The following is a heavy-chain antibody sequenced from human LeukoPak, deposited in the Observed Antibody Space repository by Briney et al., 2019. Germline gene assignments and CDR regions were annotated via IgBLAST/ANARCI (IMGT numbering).Heavy chain of an antibody. CDR3: ARGRNRVGATFDY. D-gene: IGHD1-26*01. CDR1: GFTFSRYW. CDR2: IKQDGSEK. J-gene: IGHJ4*02. V-gene: IGHV3-7*01. Sequence: GGSLRLSCAASGFTFSRYWMSWVRQAPGKGLEWVANIKQDGSEKYYVDSVKGRFTISRDNVKNSLYLQMNSLRADDTAVYYCARGRNRVGATFDYWGQGTLVTVSS.